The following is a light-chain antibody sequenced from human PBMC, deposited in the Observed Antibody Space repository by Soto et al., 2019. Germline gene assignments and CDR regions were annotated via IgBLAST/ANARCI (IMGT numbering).Light chain of an antibody. J-gene: IGKJ1*01. CDR1: QSVSSY. CDR2: DAS. V-gene: IGKV3-11*01. Sequence: EIVLTQSPATLSLSPGGRATLSCRASQSVSSYLTWYQQKPGQAPRLLIYDASNRATGIPARFSGSGSGTDFTLTISSLEPEDFALYYCQQRSNWPITFGQGTKVEIK. CDR3: QQRSNWPIT.